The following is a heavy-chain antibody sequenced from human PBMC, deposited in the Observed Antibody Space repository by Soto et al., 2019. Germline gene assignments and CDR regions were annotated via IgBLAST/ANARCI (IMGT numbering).Heavy chain of an antibody. Sequence: GGSLRLSCAASGFTFSSYGMHWVRQAPGKGLEWVAVISYDGSNKYYADTVKGRFTISRDNSKNTLYLQMNSLRAEVSAVYYCAKDQEGGVAGTSDYWGQGTLVTVSS. V-gene: IGHV3-30*18. CDR1: GFTFSSYG. J-gene: IGHJ4*02. CDR2: ISYDGSNK. D-gene: IGHD6-19*01. CDR3: AKDQEGGVAGTSDY.